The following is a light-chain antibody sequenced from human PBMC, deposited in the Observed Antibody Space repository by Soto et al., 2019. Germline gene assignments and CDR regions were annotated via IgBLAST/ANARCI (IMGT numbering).Light chain of an antibody. CDR2: AAS. CDR1: QGISNY. CDR3: QQANSFLSIT. V-gene: IGKV1-12*01. Sequence: DIQMTQSPSSLSAXVXHXLTITCRSSQGISNYLAWYQQKPGKAPKLLIYAASSLQSGVPSRFSGSGSGTDFTLTISSLQPEDFATYYCQQANSFLSITFGQGTRLEIK. J-gene: IGKJ5*01.